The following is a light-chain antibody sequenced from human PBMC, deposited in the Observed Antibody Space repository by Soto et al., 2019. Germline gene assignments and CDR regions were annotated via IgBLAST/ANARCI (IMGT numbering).Light chain of an antibody. J-gene: IGKJ2*01. CDR2: GAS. Sequence: EIVLTQSPGTLSLSPGERATLSCRASQSVSSSYLAWHQQKPGQAPRLLIYGASSRATGIPDRFSGSGSGIDFTLTISRLEPEDFALYYCQQYGSSPYTFGQGTKLEIK. V-gene: IGKV3-20*01. CDR3: QQYGSSPYT. CDR1: QSVSSSY.